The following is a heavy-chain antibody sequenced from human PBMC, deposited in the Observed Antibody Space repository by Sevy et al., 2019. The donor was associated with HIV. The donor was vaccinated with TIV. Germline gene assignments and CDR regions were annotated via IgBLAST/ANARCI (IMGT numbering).Heavy chain of an antibody. D-gene: IGHD3-22*01. V-gene: IGHV3-30-3*01. J-gene: IGHJ5*02. Sequence: EGSLRLSCAASGFTFNNYAMHLVRQAPGKELEWVAVIAYDGGNKFYADSVKGRFTISRDNSKNTLYLQMNSLRAEDTAVHYYARGTNYYDSSGYQQLGSNWFDAWGQGTLVTVSS. CDR1: GFTFNNYA. CDR3: ARGTNYYDSSGYQQLGSNWFDA. CDR2: IAYDGGNK.